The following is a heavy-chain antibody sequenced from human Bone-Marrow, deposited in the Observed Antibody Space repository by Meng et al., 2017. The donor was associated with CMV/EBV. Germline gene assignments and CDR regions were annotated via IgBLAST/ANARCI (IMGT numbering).Heavy chain of an antibody. CDR2: ISYSGST. CDR1: GDSIGSSGSY. D-gene: IGHD3-3*01. CDR3: ARDGLDFWSGYLDY. Sequence: SGDSIGSSGSYWGWIRQPPGKGLEWIGIISYSGSTYYNPSLKSRVTISVDTSKNQFSLKLSSVTAADTAVYYCARDGLDFWSGYLDYWGQGTLVTVSS. J-gene: IGHJ4*02. V-gene: IGHV4-39*07.